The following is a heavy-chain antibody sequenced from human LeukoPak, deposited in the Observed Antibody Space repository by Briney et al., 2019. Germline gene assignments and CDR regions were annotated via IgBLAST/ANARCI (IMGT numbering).Heavy chain of an antibody. CDR1: GYTFTGYY. CDR2: INPNSGGT. Sequence: GASVKVSCKASGYTFTGYYMHWVRQAPGQGLEWMGWINPNSGGTNYAQKFQGRVTMTRDTSISTAYMKVSRLTSDDTAVFYCAREGSGYPYWGQGTLVTVSS. D-gene: IGHD5-12*01. V-gene: IGHV1-2*02. J-gene: IGHJ4*02. CDR3: AREGSGYPY.